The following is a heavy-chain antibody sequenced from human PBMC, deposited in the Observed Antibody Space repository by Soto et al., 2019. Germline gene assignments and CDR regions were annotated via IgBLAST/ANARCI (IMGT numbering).Heavy chain of an antibody. CDR3: ARGPRGYVYYHGMDV. D-gene: IGHD3-16*01. Sequence: NPSETLSLTCTVSGGSISSYYCSWIRQAAGKGLEWTGRIDTSGTTNYNPSLRSRVTMSVDASKNQFSLNLSSVTAADTAVYFCARGPRGYVYYHGMDVWGQGTTVTAP. V-gene: IGHV4-4*07. CDR2: IDTSGTT. J-gene: IGHJ6*02. CDR1: GGSISSYY.